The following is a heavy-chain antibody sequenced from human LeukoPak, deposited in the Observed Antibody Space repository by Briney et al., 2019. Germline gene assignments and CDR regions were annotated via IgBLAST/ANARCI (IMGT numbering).Heavy chain of an antibody. CDR2: IGTAGDT. CDR3: ARGVPAMASGYFDL. J-gene: IGHJ2*01. V-gene: IGHV3-13*01. CDR1: GFTFSSYD. Sequence: GGSLRLSCAASGFTFSSYDMHWVRQATGKGLEWVSAIGTAGDTYYPGSVKGRFTISRENAKNSLYLQMNSLRAGDTAVYYCARGVPAMASGYFDLWGRGTLVTVSS. D-gene: IGHD2-2*01.